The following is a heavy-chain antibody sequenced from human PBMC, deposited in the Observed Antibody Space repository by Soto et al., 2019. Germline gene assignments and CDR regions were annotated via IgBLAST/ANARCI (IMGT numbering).Heavy chain of an antibody. Sequence: EVQLVESGGGLVQPGGSLRLSCAASGFTVSSNYMSWVRQAPGKGLEWVSVIYSGGSTYYADSVKGRFTISRDNSKNTLYLQMNSLRAEDTAVYDCARDSPNGGDGGGFDYWGQGTLVTFSS. J-gene: IGHJ4*02. CDR1: GFTVSSNY. CDR2: IYSGGST. D-gene: IGHD2-8*01. CDR3: ARDSPNGGDGGGFDY. V-gene: IGHV3-66*01.